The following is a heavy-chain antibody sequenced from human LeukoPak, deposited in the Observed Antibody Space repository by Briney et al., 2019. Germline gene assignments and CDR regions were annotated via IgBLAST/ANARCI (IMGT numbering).Heavy chain of an antibody. CDR3: ARVPRIGIGEPVHWFDP. CDR2: ISSSSSTI. D-gene: IGHD3-10*01. J-gene: IGHJ5*02. Sequence: PGGSLRLSCAASGFTFSSYEMNWVRQAPGKGLEWVSYISSSSSTIYYADSVKGRFTISRDNAKNSLYLQMNSLRAEDTAVYYCARVPRIGIGEPVHWFDPWGQGTLVTVSS. CDR1: GFTFSSYE. V-gene: IGHV3-48*03.